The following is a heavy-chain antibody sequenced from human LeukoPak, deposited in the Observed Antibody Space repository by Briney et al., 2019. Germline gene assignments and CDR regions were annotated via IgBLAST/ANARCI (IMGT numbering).Heavy chain of an antibody. V-gene: IGHV4-59*01. CDR1: GGSISSSY. CDR3: ARDFAVTTAYYYGVDV. D-gene: IGHD4-17*01. CDR2: IYCSGTT. J-gene: IGHJ6*02. Sequence: SETLSLTCTVSGGSISSSYWTWIRQPPGKGLEWIGYIYCSGTTDYNPSLRSRVTISVDTPKNQFSLKLSSVTAADTAVYYCARDFAVTTAYYYGVDVWGQGITVTVSS.